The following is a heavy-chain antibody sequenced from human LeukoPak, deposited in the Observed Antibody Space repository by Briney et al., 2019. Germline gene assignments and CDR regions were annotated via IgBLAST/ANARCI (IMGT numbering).Heavy chain of an antibody. Sequence: AGSLRLSCAAFGFTVTSTYMSWVRQAPRKGLDWVSVIYSGCTSYYADAVKGRFTISRDTYKNTVYLQMNSLRAEDTAVYHCVRGGPFTGAISTPRASDYWGQGLLVTVSS. V-gene: IGHV3-66*01. D-gene: IGHD1-7*01. CDR3: VRGGPFTGAISTPRASDY. CDR1: GFTVTSTY. CDR2: IYSGCTS. J-gene: IGHJ4*02.